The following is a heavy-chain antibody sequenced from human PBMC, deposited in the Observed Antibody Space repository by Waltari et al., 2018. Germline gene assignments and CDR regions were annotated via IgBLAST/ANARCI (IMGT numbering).Heavy chain of an antibody. D-gene: IGHD6-6*01. CDR1: GGSISSYY. V-gene: IGHV4-4*07. CDR3: ARSSSSSHANVHFDY. CDR2: IYTSGST. J-gene: IGHJ4*02. Sequence: QVQLQESGPGLVKPSETLSLTCTVSGGSISSYYWRWIRQPAGKGLEWIGRIYTSGSTNYNPALKIRVTMSVDTSKNQFSLKLSSVTAADTAVYYCARSSSSSHANVHFDYWGQGTLVTVSS.